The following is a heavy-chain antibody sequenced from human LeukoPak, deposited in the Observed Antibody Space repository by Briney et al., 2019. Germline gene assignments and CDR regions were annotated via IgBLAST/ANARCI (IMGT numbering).Heavy chain of an antibody. Sequence: GGSLRLSRAASGFTFSSYGMHWVRQAPGKGLEWVAVIWYDGSNKYYADSVKGRFTISRDNSKNTLYLQMNSLRAEDTAVYYCARRGGGFDIWGQETMVTVSS. CDR2: IWYDGSNK. D-gene: IGHD2-15*01. CDR3: ARRGGGFDI. CDR1: GFTFSSYG. V-gene: IGHV3-33*01. J-gene: IGHJ3*02.